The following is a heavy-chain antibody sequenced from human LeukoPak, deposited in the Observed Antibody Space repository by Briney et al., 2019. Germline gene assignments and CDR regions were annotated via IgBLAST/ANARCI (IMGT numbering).Heavy chain of an antibody. V-gene: IGHV3-23*01. CDR3: AKGTYYYDSSGYYYPRRGYDAFDI. D-gene: IGHD3-22*01. J-gene: IGHJ3*02. CDR2: ISGSGGST. CDR1: GFTFSSYS. Sequence: GGSLRLSCAASGFTFSSYSMNWVRQAPGKGLEWVSAISGSGGSTYYADSVKGRFTISRDNSKNTLYLQMNSLRAEDTAVYYCAKGTYYYDSSGYYYPRRGYDAFDIWGQGTMVTVSS.